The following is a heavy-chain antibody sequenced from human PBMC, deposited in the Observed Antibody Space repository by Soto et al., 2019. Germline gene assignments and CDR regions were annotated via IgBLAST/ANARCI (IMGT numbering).Heavy chain of an antibody. D-gene: IGHD2-15*01. CDR1: GGSVSSTTYF. CDR3: ASGYCSGGSCFEPDY. V-gene: IGHV4-39*01. Sequence: SETLSLTCTVSGGSVSSTTYFWGWIRQPPGKGLEWIGTITYSGSTFYNPSLKSRLSMSVDTSNNQFSLKLSSVTTADTALYHCASGYCSGGSCFEPDYWGQGTLVTVSS. CDR2: ITYSGST. J-gene: IGHJ4*02.